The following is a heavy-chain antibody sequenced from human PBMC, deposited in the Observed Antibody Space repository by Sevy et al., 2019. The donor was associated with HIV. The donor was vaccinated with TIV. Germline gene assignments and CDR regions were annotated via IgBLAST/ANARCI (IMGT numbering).Heavy chain of an antibody. J-gene: IGHJ4*02. CDR3: ARQEDGYNSFDY. CDR2: IYYSGST. V-gene: IGHV4-59*01. Sequence: SETLSLTCTVSGGSISSYYWSWIRQPPGKGLEWIGYIYYSGSTNYNPSLKSRVTISVDTSKIQFSLKLSSVTAADTAVYYCARQEDGYNSFDYWGQGTLVTVSS. CDR1: GGSISSYY. D-gene: IGHD5-12*01.